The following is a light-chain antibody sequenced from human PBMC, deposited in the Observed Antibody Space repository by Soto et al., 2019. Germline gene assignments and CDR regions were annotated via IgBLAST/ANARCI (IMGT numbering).Light chain of an antibody. J-gene: IGKJ2*01. CDR2: DAS. CDR3: QQRSSWPRT. Sequence: EIVLTQSPATLSLSPGERATLSCRASRSLYIYLAWFQHKPGQAPRLLIYDASKRATGIPARFSGSGSGTDFTLTISSLEPEDFAVYYCQQRSSWPRTFGQGTSLEIK. V-gene: IGKV3-11*01. CDR1: RSLYIY.